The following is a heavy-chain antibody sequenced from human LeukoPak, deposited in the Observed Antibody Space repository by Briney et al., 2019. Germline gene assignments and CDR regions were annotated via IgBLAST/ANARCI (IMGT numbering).Heavy chain of an antibody. Sequence: SETLSLTCTVSGGSISSYYWSWIRQPPGKGLEWIGYIYYSGSTNYNPSLKSRVTISVDTSKNQSSLKLSSVTAADTAVYYCARAVLTGPFDYWGQGTLVTVSS. CDR3: ARAVLTGPFDY. D-gene: IGHD3-9*01. V-gene: IGHV4-59*01. CDR1: GGSISSYY. J-gene: IGHJ4*02. CDR2: IYYSGST.